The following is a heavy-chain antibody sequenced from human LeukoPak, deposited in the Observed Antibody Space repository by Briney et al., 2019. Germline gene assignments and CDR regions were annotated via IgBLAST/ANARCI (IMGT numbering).Heavy chain of an antibody. J-gene: IGHJ1*01. CDR2: IIPIFGAV. Sequence: SVKVSCKASGGTFNSYAISWVRQVPGQGLEWMGRIIPIFGAVDSAQTFQGRVTITADNSPSTAYMELISLKSVDTAVYYFARGPIVMSRDRPAEYFHHWRQATLVSVCS. CDR3: ARGPIVMSRDRPAEYFHH. D-gene: IGHD5/OR15-5a*01. CDR1: GGTFNSYA. V-gene: IGHV1-69*06.